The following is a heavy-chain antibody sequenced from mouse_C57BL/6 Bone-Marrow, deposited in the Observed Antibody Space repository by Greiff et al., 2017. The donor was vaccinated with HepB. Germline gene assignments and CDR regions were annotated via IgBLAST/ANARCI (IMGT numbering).Heavy chain of an antibody. Sequence: QVTLQVSGAELARPGASVKLSCKASGYTFTSYGISWVKQRTGQGLEWIGEIYPRSGNTYYNEKFKGKATLTADKSSSTAYMELRSLTSEDSAVCFCARRDPPSYPIDCCGEGTPATVSS. CDR2: IYPRSGNT. CDR3: ARRDPPSYPIDC. J-gene: IGHJ4*01. CDR1: GYTFTSYG. V-gene: IGHV1-81*01. D-gene: IGHD2-10*01.